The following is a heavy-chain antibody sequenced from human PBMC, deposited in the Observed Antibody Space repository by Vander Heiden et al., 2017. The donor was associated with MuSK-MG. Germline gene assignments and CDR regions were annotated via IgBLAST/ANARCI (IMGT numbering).Heavy chain of an antibody. CDR1: GFPFSSYA. D-gene: IGHD3-10*01. J-gene: IGHJ4*01. V-gene: IGHV3-23*01. Sequence: EVQLLESGGGLVQPGGSLRLSCAASGFPFSSYAMSWVRQAPGKGLEWVSAISGSGGSTYYADSVKGRFTISRDNSKNTLYLQMNSLSAEDTAVYYCAKDSPYGSGSYPTDYWGHGTLVTVSS. CDR2: ISGSGGST. CDR3: AKDSPYGSGSYPTDY.